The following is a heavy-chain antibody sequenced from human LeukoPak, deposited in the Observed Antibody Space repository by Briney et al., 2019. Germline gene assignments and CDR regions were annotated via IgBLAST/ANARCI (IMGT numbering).Heavy chain of an antibody. Sequence: PSETLSLTCTVSGGSIGSYYWSWIRQPPGKGLEWIGYIYYSGSTNYNPSLKSRVTISIDTSKNQFSLKLSSVTAADTAVYYCARSSAVTMGGAFDIWGQGTMVTVSS. D-gene: IGHD4-17*01. CDR1: GGSIGSYY. CDR3: ARSSAVTMGGAFDI. J-gene: IGHJ3*02. CDR2: IYYSGST. V-gene: IGHV4-59*01.